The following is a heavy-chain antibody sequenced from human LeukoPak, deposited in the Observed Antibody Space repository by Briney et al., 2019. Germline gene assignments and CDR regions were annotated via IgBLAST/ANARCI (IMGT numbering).Heavy chain of an antibody. V-gene: IGHV4-38-2*02. D-gene: IGHD3-10*01. CDR1: GYSITSDYY. CDR2: IYHSGST. J-gene: IGHJ5*02. CDR3: ARDSGSHYYGSGSYFNWFDP. Sequence: SETLSLTCAVSGYSITSDYYRGWIRQPPGKGLEWIGNIYHSGSTYYNPSLKSRVTISVDTSKNQFSLKLSSVTAADTAVYYCARDSGSHYYGSGSYFNWFDPWGQGTLVTVSS.